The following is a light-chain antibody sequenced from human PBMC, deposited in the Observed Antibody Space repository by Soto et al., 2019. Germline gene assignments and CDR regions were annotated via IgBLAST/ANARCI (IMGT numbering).Light chain of an antibody. V-gene: IGLV2-14*03. J-gene: IGLJ1*01. Sequence: QSALTQPASVSGSPGQSITISCTGTSSDVGAYNFVSWYQQHPGKLPKLMIFDVSRRPSGVSDRFSGSKSGNTASLTISGLHAEDEGDYYCISYTSSSTHVFGSGTKVTVL. CDR1: SSDVGAYNF. CDR3: ISYTSSSTHV. CDR2: DVS.